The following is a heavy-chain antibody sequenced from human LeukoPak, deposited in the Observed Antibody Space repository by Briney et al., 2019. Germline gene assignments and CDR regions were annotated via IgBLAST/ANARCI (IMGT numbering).Heavy chain of an antibody. J-gene: IGHJ3*02. V-gene: IGHV1-18*01. CDR2: ISAYNGNT. CDR3: ARESYVYSRSPDDAFDI. D-gene: IGHD6-6*01. CDR1: GYTFTNYG. Sequence: ASVKVSCKASGYTFTNYGTNWVRQAPGQGLEWMGWISAYNGNTNYAQKVQGRVTMTTDTSTSTAYMELRSLRSDDTAMYYCARESYVYSRSPDDAFDIWGRGTLVTVSS.